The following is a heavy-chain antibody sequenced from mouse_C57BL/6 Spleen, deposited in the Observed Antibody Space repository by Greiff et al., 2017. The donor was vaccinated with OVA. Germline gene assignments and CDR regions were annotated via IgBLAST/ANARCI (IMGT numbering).Heavy chain of an antibody. J-gene: IGHJ2*01. CDR3: ARDLRSSGIDY. Sequence: EVQLVESEGGLVQPGSSMKLSCTASGFTFSDYYMAWVRQVPEKGLEWVANINYDGSSTYYLDSLKSRFIISRDNAKNILYLQMSSLKSEDTATYYCARDLRSSGIDYWGQGTTLTVSS. CDR1: GFTFSDYY. D-gene: IGHD3-2*02. CDR2: INYDGSST. V-gene: IGHV5-16*01.